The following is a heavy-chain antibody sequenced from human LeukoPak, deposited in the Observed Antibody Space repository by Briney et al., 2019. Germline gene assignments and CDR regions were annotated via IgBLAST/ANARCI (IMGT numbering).Heavy chain of an antibody. CDR2: INHSGST. Sequence: PSETLSLTCAVYGGSFSGYYWSWIRQPPGKGLEWIGEINHSGSTNYNPSLKSRVTISVDTSKNQFSLKLGSVTAADTAVYYCARGGVAVAGTCQHWGQGTLVTVSS. V-gene: IGHV4-34*01. CDR1: GGSFSGYY. CDR3: ARGGVAVAGTCQH. J-gene: IGHJ1*01. D-gene: IGHD6-19*01.